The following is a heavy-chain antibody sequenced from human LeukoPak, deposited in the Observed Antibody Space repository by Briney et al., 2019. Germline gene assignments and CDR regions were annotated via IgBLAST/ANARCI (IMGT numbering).Heavy chain of an antibody. V-gene: IGHV3-7*01. Sequence: GSLRLSCAASGFTFSTYWITWVRQVPGKGLEWVASIKQDGSEKYHVGSVKGRFTISRNNAKSSLDLQMDSLRAEDTAVYYCARGLHYYDFWGQGALVTVSS. D-gene: IGHD2-21*02. CDR1: GFTFSTYW. CDR2: IKQDGSEK. CDR3: ARGLHYYDF. J-gene: IGHJ4*02.